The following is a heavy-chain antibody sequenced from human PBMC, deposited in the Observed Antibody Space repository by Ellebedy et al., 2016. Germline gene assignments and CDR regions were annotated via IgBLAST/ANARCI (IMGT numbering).Heavy chain of an antibody. CDR2: ISGYNDKT. CDR3: ARDFGWSTVTGVDH. CDR1: GYTFSSYG. J-gene: IGHJ5*02. D-gene: IGHD4-11*01. Sequence: ASVKVSCKASGYTFSSYGLSWVRQAPGQGLEWMGWISGYNDKTNFAQKFQGRVTMTTDTSTSTAYLNLRSLNSDDTAVYYCARDFGWSTVTGVDHWGQGTLVTISS. V-gene: IGHV1-18*01.